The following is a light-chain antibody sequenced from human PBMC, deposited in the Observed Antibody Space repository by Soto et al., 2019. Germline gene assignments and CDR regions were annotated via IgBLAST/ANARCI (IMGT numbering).Light chain of an antibody. J-gene: IGKJ1*01. CDR1: QSVYSN. Sequence: EIVLTQSPVTLSVSPGERANLSCRAGQSVYSNLAWYQQKPSQAPRLLIYGASTRATGIPARFSGSGFGTEFTLTISSQEPEDFAVYYCQQYIEWPRTFGQGTKMEV. CDR3: QQYIEWPRT. V-gene: IGKV3-15*01. CDR2: GAS.